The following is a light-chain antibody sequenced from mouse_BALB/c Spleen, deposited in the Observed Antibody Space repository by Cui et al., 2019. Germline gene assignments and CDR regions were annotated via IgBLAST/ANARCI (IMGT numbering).Light chain of an antibody. CDR2: RAN. J-gene: IGKJ4*01. CDR1: QDINSY. Sequence: DIKMTQSPSSIYASLGERVPITCKASQDINSYLSWFQQKPGKSPKTLIYRANRLVDGVPSRFSGSGSGQDYSLTISSLEYEDMGIYYCLQYDEFPFTFGSGTKLEIK. CDR3: LQYDEFPFT. V-gene: IGKV14-111*01.